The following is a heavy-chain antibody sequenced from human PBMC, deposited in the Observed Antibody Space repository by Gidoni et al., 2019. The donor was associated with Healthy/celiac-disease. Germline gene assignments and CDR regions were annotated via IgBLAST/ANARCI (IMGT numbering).Heavy chain of an antibody. Sequence: QVQLQESGPGLVKPSQTLSLTCTVSGGSISSGGYYWSWIRQHPGKGLEWIGYIYYSGSTYYNPSLKSRVTISVDTSKNQFSLKLSSVTAADTAVYYCARTSTVLLWFGELFFGWFDPWGQGTLVTVSS. CDR1: GGSISSGGYY. CDR3: ARTSTVLLWFGELFFGWFDP. J-gene: IGHJ5*02. CDR2: IYYSGST. D-gene: IGHD3-10*01. V-gene: IGHV4-31*03.